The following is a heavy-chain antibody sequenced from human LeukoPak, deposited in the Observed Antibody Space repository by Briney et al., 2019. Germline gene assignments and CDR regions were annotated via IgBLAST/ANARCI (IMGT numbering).Heavy chain of an antibody. Sequence: PSETLSLTCTVSGGSISSYYWSWIRQPPGKGLEWIGHIYYSGSTNYNPSLKSRVTISVDTSKNQFSLKLSSVTAADTAVYYCAFGYCSGGSCYPDGAFDIWGQGTMVTVSS. CDR1: GGSISSYY. D-gene: IGHD2-15*01. CDR2: IYYSGST. CDR3: AFGYCSGGSCYPDGAFDI. V-gene: IGHV4-59*12. J-gene: IGHJ3*02.